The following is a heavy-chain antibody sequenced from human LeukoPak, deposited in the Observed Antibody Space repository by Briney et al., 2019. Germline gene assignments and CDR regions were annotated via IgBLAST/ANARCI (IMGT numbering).Heavy chain of an antibody. V-gene: IGHV3-23*01. CDR1: DFTFSNYV. J-gene: IGHJ4*02. D-gene: IGHD2-2*01. CDR3: ANAPTAVDSDY. Sequence: GGSLRLSCAASDFTFSNYVMSWVRQAPGKGLEWVSTISGSGGSTYYADSVRGRFTISRDNSKNTLYLQMNSPRAEDTAVYYCANAPTAVDSDYWGQGTLVTVSS. CDR2: ISGSGGST.